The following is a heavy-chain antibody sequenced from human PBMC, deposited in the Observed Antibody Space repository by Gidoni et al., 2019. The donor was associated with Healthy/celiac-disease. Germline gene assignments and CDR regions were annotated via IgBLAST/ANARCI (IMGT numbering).Heavy chain of an antibody. D-gene: IGHD6-6*01. Sequence: QVQMVESGGGVVQHGRYLGLSCAASGFTFSRYAMHWVRQAPGKRLEWVAVISYDGSNKYYADSVKGRFTISRDNSKNTLYLQMNSLRAEDTAVYYCARGGYSSSSVAFDIWGQGTMVTVSS. CDR2: ISYDGSNK. J-gene: IGHJ3*02. V-gene: IGHV3-30-3*01. CDR3: ARGGYSSSSVAFDI. CDR1: GFTFSRYA.